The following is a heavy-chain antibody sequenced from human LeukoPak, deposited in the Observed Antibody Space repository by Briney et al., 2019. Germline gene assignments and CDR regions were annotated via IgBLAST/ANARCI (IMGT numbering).Heavy chain of an antibody. Sequence: SGGSLRLSCAASGFTFNNYWMTWVRQAPGEGLQWVSTISDTGKTTFYRDSVRGRFTISRDISNNTLYLQMDGLRADDTAVYYCARGGAYDYGVLDAWGQGTLVTVSS. J-gene: IGHJ5*02. CDR3: ARGGAYDYGVLDA. D-gene: IGHD4/OR15-4a*01. CDR1: GFTFNNYW. CDR2: ISDTGKTT. V-gene: IGHV3-23*01.